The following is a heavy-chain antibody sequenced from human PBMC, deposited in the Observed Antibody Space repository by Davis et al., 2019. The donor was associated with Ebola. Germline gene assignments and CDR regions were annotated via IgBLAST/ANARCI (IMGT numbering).Heavy chain of an antibody. D-gene: IGHD2-8*01. CDR2: IRSKANSYAT. CDR1: GFTFSGSA. Sequence: GGSLRLSCAASGFTFSGSAMHWVRQASGKGLEWVGRIRSKANSYATAYAASVKGRFTISRDDSKNTAYLQMNSLRDEDTAVYYCARDPPVSMGSDAFDVWGRGTMVTVSS. CDR3: ARDPPVSMGSDAFDV. V-gene: IGHV3-73*01. J-gene: IGHJ3*01.